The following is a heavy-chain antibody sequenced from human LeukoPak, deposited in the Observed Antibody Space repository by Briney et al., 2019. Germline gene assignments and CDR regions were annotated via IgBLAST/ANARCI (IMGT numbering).Heavy chain of an antibody. Sequence: GGSLRLSCTPSGFTFSSYAMSWVRQPPGKGLEWVSLISGGGDSTYYADSVKGRFTISRDNSKNTLYLEMNSLRAEDTAVYYCGKDRNVYCSGGSCYTLWGQGTLVTVSS. D-gene: IGHD2-15*01. CDR2: ISGGGDST. V-gene: IGHV3-23*01. J-gene: IGHJ4*02. CDR1: GFTFSSYA. CDR3: GKDRNVYCSGGSCYTL.